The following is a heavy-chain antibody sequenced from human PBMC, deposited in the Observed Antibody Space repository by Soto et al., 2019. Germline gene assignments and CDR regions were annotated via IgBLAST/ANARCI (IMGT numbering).Heavy chain of an antibody. CDR2: IYYSGST. V-gene: IGHV4-31*03. Sequence: QVQLQESGPGLVKPSQTLSLTCTVSGGSISSGGYYWSWIRQHPGKGLEWIGYIYYSGSTYYNPSLKRRVTIPVDTSKNQFSLKLSSGTAADTAVYYCARGGEWLRNFDYWGQGTLVTVSS. J-gene: IGHJ4*02. D-gene: IGHD5-12*01. CDR1: GGSISSGGYY. CDR3: ARGGEWLRNFDY.